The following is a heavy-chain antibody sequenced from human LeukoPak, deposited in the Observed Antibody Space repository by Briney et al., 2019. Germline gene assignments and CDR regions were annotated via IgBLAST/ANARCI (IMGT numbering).Heavy chain of an antibody. D-gene: IGHD3-3*01. V-gene: IGHV3-30*18. CDR2: ISYDGSNK. CDR1: GFTFSSYG. J-gene: IGHJ6*02. Sequence: GGSLRLSCAASGFTFSSYGMHWVRQAPGKGLEWVAVISYDGSNKYYADSVKGRFTTSRDNAKSTPSLQMNSLRAEDTAVYYCAKDKDFWSGYYRGLPYYYGMDVWGQGTTVTVS. CDR3: AKDKDFWSGYYRGLPYYYGMDV.